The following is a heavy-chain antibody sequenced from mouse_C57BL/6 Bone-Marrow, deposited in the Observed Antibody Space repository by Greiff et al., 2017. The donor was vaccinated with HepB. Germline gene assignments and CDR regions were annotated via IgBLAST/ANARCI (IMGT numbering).Heavy chain of an antibody. CDR2: INPSSGYT. CDR3: ARAGTVAWFAY. V-gene: IGHV1-7*01. CDR1: GYTFTSYW. D-gene: IGHD4-1*01. Sequence: QVQLKESGAELAKPGASVKLSCKASGYTFTSYWMHWVKQRPGQGLEWIGYINPSSGYTKYNQKFKDKATWTADKSSSTAYMQLSSLTYEDSAVYYCARAGTVAWFAYWGQGTLVTVSA. J-gene: IGHJ3*01.